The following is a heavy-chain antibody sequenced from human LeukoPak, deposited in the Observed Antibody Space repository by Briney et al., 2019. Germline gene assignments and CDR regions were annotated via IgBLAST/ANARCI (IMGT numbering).Heavy chain of an antibody. CDR1: GFTFSSYW. CDR2: INSDGSST. D-gene: IGHD6-19*01. CDR3: ASPKYSGGRPIDY. J-gene: IGHJ4*02. V-gene: IGHV3-74*01. Sequence: GGSLRLSCAASGFTFSSYWMHWVRQAPGKGLVWVSHINSDGSSTSYADSVKGRFTISRDNAKNTLYLQTNSLRAEDTAVYYCASPKYSGGRPIDYWGQGTLVTVSS.